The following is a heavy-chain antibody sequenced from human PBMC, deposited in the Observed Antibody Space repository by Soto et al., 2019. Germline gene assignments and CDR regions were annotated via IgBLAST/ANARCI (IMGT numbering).Heavy chain of an antibody. Sequence: QVPLVQSGAEVKKPGASVRVSCKASGYTFSRYGISWVRQAPGQGLEWMGWISGFNGNTKESEKLQGRVTLTTDTAANTAHMELRGLRSDDTAVYYCARDTQQDSNGYYLEWFDPWGQGTLVTVSS. CDR3: ARDTQQDSNGYYLEWFDP. CDR1: GYTFSRYG. CDR2: ISGFNGNT. V-gene: IGHV1-18*01. J-gene: IGHJ5*02. D-gene: IGHD3-22*01.